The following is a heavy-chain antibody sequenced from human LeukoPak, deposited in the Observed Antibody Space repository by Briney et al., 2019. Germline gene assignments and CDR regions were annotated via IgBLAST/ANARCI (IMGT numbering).Heavy chain of an antibody. CDR3: ATTPIVGATSFAFDI. CDR1: GYTLTELS. Sequence: ASVKVSCKVSGYTLTELSMHWVRQAPGKGLEWMGGFDPEDGETIYAQKFQGRVTMTEDTSTDTAYMELSSLRSEDTAVYYCATTPIVGATSFAFDIWGQGTMVTVSS. V-gene: IGHV1-24*01. CDR2: FDPEDGET. D-gene: IGHD1-26*01. J-gene: IGHJ3*02.